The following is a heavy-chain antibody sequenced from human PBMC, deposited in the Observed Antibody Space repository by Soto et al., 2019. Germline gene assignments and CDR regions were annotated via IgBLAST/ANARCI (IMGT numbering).Heavy chain of an antibody. J-gene: IGHJ4*02. V-gene: IGHV3-23*01. D-gene: IGHD4-17*01. CDR1: GFTFSSYA. Sequence: TGGSLRLSCAASGFTFSSYAMSWVRQAPGKGLEWVSAISGSGGSTYYADSVKGRFTISRDNSKNTLYLQMNSLRAEDTAVYYCAKDPIKRDYGFPFDYWGQGTLVTVSS. CDR2: ISGSGGST. CDR3: AKDPIKRDYGFPFDY.